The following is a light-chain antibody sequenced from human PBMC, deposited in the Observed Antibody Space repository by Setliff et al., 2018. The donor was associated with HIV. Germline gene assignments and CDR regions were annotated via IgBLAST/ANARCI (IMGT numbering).Light chain of an antibody. J-gene: IGLJ1*01. Sequence: QSALTQPASVSGSPGQSSTISCTGTRSDIGTYDLVSWYRQYPGKAPKLIIYEVNRRPAGVSDRLSGSKSGNTASLTIPGLRAEDEATYYCCSYTSSTTYVFGTGTKVT. CDR1: RSDIGTYDL. V-gene: IGLV2-23*02. CDR3: CSYTSSTTYV. CDR2: EVN.